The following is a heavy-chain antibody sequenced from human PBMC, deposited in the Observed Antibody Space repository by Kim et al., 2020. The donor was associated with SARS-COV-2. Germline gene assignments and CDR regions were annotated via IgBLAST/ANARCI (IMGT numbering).Heavy chain of an antibody. CDR3: AKDPPIWLVVVTEAPDAFDI. J-gene: IGHJ3*02. CDR2: ISGSGGST. V-gene: IGHV3-23*01. Sequence: GGSLRLSCAASGFTFSSYAMSWVRQAPGKGLEWVSAISGSGGSTYYADSVKGRFTISRDNSKNTLYLQMNSLRAEDTAVYYCAKDPPIWLVVVTEAPDAFDIWGQGTMVTVSS. CDR1: GFTFSSYA. D-gene: IGHD2-21*02.